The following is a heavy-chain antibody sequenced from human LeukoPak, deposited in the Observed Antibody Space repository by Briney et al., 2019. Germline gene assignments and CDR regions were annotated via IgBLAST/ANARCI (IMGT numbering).Heavy chain of an antibody. D-gene: IGHD1-26*01. CDR1: VFTFSSYN. V-gene: IGHV3-30*18. CDR3: AQGRWDLVDN. Sequence: GGSLRLSCVAPVFTFSSYNIYCVRQAPGQGLAWVAIISYDGSNKYYADSVKGRFTISRDNSKNTLYLQMNSLRAEDTAVYDCAQGRWDLVDNWGQGTLVTVSS. CDR2: ISYDGSNK. J-gene: IGHJ4*02.